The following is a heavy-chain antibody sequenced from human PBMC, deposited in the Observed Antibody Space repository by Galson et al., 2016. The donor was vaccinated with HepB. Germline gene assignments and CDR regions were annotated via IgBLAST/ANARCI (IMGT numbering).Heavy chain of an antibody. CDR1: GYTFTKYG. V-gene: IGHV1-18*01. CDR2: ISGYNGNT. CDR3: ARQPPVVGMAIDH. J-gene: IGHJ4*02. Sequence: SVKVSCKASGYTFTKYGVNWVRQAPGQGLEWMGWISGYNGNTNYVQQLLGRVTMTIDSSTATAFMELRSLRSDDTAVYYCARQPPVVGMAIDHWGQGTLVTVSS. D-gene: IGHD5-24*01.